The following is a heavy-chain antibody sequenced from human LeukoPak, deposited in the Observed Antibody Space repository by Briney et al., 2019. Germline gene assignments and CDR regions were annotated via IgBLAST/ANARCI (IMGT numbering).Heavy chain of an antibody. V-gene: IGHV3-33*01. CDR1: GFTFSSYG. CDR2: IWYDGSNK. D-gene: IGHD6-19*01. J-gene: IGHJ4*02. CDR3: ARDRIEVAGSYFDY. Sequence: GGSLRLSCAASGFTFSSYGMHWVRQAPGKGLEWVAVIWYDGSNKYYADSVKGRFTISRDNSKNTLYLQMNSLRAEDTAVYYCARDRIEVAGSYFDYWGQGTLVTVSS.